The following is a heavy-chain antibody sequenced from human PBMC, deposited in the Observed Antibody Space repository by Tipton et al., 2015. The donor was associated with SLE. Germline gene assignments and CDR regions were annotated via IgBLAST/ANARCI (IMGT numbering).Heavy chain of an antibody. CDR1: GYTFTTYG. D-gene: IGHD7-27*01. CDR3: ARELGINAFDI. Sequence: QLVQSGPEVKKPGASVRVSCKASGYTFTTYGISWVRQAPGQGLEWMGWISTYNGNTNYAQKLQGRVTITRDTSINTAYMELSRLTFDDTAVYYCARELGINAFDIWGQGTMVTVSS. V-gene: IGHV1-18*01. CDR2: ISTYNGNT. J-gene: IGHJ3*02.